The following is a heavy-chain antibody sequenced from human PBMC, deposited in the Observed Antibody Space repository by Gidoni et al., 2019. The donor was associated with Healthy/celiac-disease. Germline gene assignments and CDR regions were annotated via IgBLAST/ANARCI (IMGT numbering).Heavy chain of an antibody. J-gene: IGHJ3*02. D-gene: IGHD6-13*01. CDR1: GFTFSSYG. CDR3: AKGSPGIAAAGAGDAFDI. V-gene: IGHV3-30*18. CDR2: ISYDGSNK. Sequence: QVQLVESGGGVVQPGRSLRLSCAASGFTFSSYGMHWVRQAPGKGLEWVAVISYDGSNKYYADSVKGRFTISRDNSKNTLYLQMNSLRAEDTAVYYCAKGSPGIAAAGAGDAFDIWGQGTMVTVSS.